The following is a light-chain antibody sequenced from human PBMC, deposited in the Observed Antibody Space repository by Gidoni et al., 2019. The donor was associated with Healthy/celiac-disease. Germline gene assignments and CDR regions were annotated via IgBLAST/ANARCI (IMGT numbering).Light chain of an antibody. Sequence: DIQMTQSPPSLSASVGDRVTITCRASQSISRYLNWYQQKQGEAPKLLIYAAASLQSGVPSSFSCSGSGTDFTLTISSLQPEDFATYYCQQSYSTPPNSFXXXTKLEIK. CDR3: QQSYSTPPNS. V-gene: IGKV1-39*01. CDR2: AAA. CDR1: QSISRY. J-gene: IGKJ2*03.